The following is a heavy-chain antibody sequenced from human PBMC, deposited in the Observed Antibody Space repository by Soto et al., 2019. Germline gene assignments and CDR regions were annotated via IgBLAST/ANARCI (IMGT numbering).Heavy chain of an antibody. D-gene: IGHD6-13*01. Sequence: SETLSLTCTVSGGSISSGGYYWSWIRQHPGKGLEWIGYIYYSGSTYYNPSLKSRVTISVDTSKNQFALKLSSVNAADTAGYYCAKFRRTEAEGFTLDYWGRGTLVTVSS. CDR3: AKFRRTEAEGFTLDY. J-gene: IGHJ4*02. CDR2: IYYSGST. CDR1: GGSISSGGYY. V-gene: IGHV4-31*03.